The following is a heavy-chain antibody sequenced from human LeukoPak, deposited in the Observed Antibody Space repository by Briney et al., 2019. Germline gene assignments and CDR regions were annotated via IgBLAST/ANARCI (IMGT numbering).Heavy chain of an antibody. V-gene: IGHV4-39*01. CDR3: ASLGTLRS. J-gene: IGHJ5*02. CDR2: VSYSGTN. D-gene: IGHD7-27*01. Sequence: PSETLSLTCTVSGDSVSSSRYYWGWIRQPPGKGLEWIGSVSYSGTNYNNPSLKSRVTISVDTSKNQFSVKPTSVTAADTAMYYCASLGTLRSWGQGILVTVSS. CDR1: GDSVSSSRYY.